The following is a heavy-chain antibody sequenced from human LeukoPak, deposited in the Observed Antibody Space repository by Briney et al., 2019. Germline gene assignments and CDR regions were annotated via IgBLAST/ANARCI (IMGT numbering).Heavy chain of an antibody. CDR1: GFTFSTNS. CDR2: LGGSGATT. CDR3: AKERLTTTAFDI. Sequence: GGSLRLSCAASGFTFSTNSMSGVRQAPGKGLEWVSILGGSGATTYYADSVKGRFTISRDNSKNMLYLQMNSLRAEDTAVYYCAKERLTTTAFDIWGQGTMVTVSS. D-gene: IGHD4-11*01. V-gene: IGHV3-23*01. J-gene: IGHJ3*02.